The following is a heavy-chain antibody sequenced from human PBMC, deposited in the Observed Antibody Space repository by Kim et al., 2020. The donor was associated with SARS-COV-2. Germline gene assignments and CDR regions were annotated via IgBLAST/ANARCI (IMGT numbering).Heavy chain of an antibody. J-gene: IGHJ6*02. V-gene: IGHV6-1*01. D-gene: IGHD2-21*01. Sequence: YAVSVKSRIVNKPDTAKNQFSLQLNSVTPEDTAVYYCARGSAAGDYGMDVWGQGTTVTISS. CDR3: ARGSAAGDYGMDV.